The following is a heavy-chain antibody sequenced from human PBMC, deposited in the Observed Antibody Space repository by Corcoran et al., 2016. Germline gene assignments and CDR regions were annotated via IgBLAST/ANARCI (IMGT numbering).Heavy chain of an antibody. V-gene: IGHV3-73*02. J-gene: IGHJ6*02. CDR2: IRSKPNSHAT. D-gene: IGHD3-16*01. CDR1: GFTFSDSA. Sequence: EVQLVESGGDLVQPGGSLRLSCAASGFTFSDSAIHWVRQASGKGLEWVGLIRSKPNSHATAYAASMRDRFTISRDDSKNTAYLQMNSLKTEDTAVYYCNRGIGGYGMDFWGQGTTVTVSS. CDR3: NRGIGGYGMDF.